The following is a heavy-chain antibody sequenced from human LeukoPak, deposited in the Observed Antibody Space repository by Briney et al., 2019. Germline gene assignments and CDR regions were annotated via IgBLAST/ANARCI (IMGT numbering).Heavy chain of an antibody. Sequence: PGGSLRLSCAASGFTFSSYWMHWVRQAPGKGLVWVSRINSDGSSTSYAGSVKGRFTISRDNAKNTLYLQMNSLRAEDTAVYYCARDPDSSGYYWNWGQGTLVTVSS. J-gene: IGHJ4*02. CDR1: GFTFSSYW. CDR2: INSDGSST. CDR3: ARDPDSSGYYWN. V-gene: IGHV3-74*01. D-gene: IGHD3-22*01.